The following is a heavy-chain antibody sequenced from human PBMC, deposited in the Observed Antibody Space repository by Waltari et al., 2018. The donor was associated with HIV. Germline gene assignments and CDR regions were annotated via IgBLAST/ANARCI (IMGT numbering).Heavy chain of an antibody. CDR1: GFTFRSYA. CDR2: ITGSGISS. D-gene: IGHD1-26*01. CDR3: ARRETDRSGSFDY. Sequence: EVQLVESGGGLVQPGASLRLSCAASGFTFRSYAMSWVRQAPGEGLDWVAAITGSGISSDYADSVKGRFTISRDDSTKTLFLQMNSLRVEDTAVYYCARRETDRSGSFDYWGQGTLVTVSS. J-gene: IGHJ4*02. V-gene: IGHV3-23*04.